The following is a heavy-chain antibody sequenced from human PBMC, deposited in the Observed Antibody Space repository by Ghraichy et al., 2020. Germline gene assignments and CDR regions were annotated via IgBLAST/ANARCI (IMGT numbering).Heavy chain of an antibody. V-gene: IGHV1-69*13. CDR3: ARDAITIFGVVIEKYYYYGMDV. D-gene: IGHD3-3*01. Sequence: SVKVSCKASVGTFSSYAISWVRQAPGQGLEWMGGIIPIFGTANYAQKFQGRVTITADESTSTAYMELSSLRSEDTAVYYCARDAITIFGVVIEKYYYYGMDVWGQGTTVTVSS. J-gene: IGHJ6*02. CDR2: IIPIFGTA. CDR1: VGTFSSYA.